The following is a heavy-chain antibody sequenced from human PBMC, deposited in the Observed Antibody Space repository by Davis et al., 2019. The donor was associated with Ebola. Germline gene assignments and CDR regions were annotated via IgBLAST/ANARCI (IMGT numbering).Heavy chain of an antibody. J-gene: IGHJ4*02. D-gene: IGHD3-9*01. CDR2: IYHSGST. V-gene: IGHV4-38-2*02. CDR3: ARVYYDILTGLTLFDY. CDR1: GSSISSGFY. Sequence: SETLSLTCTVSGSSISSGFYWAWIRQPPGKGLEWIGSIYHSGSTHYNPSLKSRVTISVDTSKNQFSLKLSSVTAADTAVYYCARVYYDILTGLTLFDYWGQGTLVTVSS.